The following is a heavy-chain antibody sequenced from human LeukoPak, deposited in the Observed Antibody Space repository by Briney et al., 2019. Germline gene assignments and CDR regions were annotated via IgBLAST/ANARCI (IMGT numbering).Heavy chain of an antibody. J-gene: IGHJ6*02. Sequence: GGSLRLSCAASGFTFSDYYMSWIRQAPGKGLGWVSYISSSSSTIYYADSVKGRFTISRDNAKNSLYLQMNSLRAEDTAVYYCARDEKPHYYSFGMDVWGQGTTVTVSS. CDR3: ARDEKPHYYSFGMDV. CDR2: ISSSSSTI. V-gene: IGHV3-11*04. CDR1: GFTFSDYY.